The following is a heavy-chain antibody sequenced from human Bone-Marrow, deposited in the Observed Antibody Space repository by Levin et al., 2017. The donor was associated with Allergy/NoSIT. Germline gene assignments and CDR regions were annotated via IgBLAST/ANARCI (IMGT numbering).Heavy chain of an antibody. CDR1: GVSIDAYNW. D-gene: IGHD6-25*01. Sequence: PSETLSLTCDVSGVSIDAYNWWTWVRQPPGKGLQWIGEINQLGTATYNSSLKGRVLMSVDKSTNQFSLLVNSVTAADTAVYYCARINQASGFKNWFDPWGPGILVAVS. J-gene: IGHJ5*02. CDR2: INQLGTA. V-gene: IGHV4-4*02. CDR3: ARINQASGFKNWFDP.